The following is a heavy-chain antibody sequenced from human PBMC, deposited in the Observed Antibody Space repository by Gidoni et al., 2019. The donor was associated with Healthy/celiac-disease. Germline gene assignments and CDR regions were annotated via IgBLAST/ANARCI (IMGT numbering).Heavy chain of an antibody. CDR1: GYTFPAYY. Sequence: QVQLVQSGAAVKKPGASLTVSCTASGYTFPAYYMHWVRQSPGQGLEWMGWINPNSGGTNYAPKFQGRVTRTRDTSISTAYMELSRLRSDDTAVYYCARVKGNSGWYDFAFDIWGQGTMVTVSS. CDR2: INPNSGGT. V-gene: IGHV1-2*02. D-gene: IGHD6-19*01. CDR3: ARVKGNSGWYDFAFDI. J-gene: IGHJ3*02.